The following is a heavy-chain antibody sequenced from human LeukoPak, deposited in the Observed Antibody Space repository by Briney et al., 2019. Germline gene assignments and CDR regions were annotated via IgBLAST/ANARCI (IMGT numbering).Heavy chain of an antibody. Sequence: GGSLRLSCAASGFTFSRHGMHWVRQAPGKGLEWVAFIRYDGSNRYYGDSVKGRFTISRDNSKNTLYLQMNSLKTEDTAVYSCAKTAPRSIQVWDYWGQGTLVTVSS. D-gene: IGHD5-18*01. J-gene: IGHJ4*02. CDR2: IRYDGSNR. V-gene: IGHV3-30*02. CDR1: GFTFSRHG. CDR3: AKTAPRSIQVWDY.